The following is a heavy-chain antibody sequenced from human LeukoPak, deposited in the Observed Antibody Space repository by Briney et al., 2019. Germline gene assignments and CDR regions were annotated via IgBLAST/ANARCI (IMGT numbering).Heavy chain of an antibody. CDR3: AKEEDCSSTSCYKGHAFDI. D-gene: IGHD2-2*02. V-gene: IGHV3-30*02. CDR2: IRYDGSNK. Sequence: PGGSLRLSCAASGFTFSSYGMHLVRQAPGKGLEWVAFIRYDGSNKYYADSVKGRFTISRDNSKNTLYLQMNSLRAEDTAVYYCAKEEDCSSTSCYKGHAFDIWGQGTMVTVSS. CDR1: GFTFSSYG. J-gene: IGHJ3*02.